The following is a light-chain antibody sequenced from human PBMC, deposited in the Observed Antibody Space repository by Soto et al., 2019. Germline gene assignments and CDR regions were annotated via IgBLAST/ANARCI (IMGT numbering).Light chain of an antibody. Sequence: DIPMTQSPSFVSASVGDRVTITCRASQGISSWLAWYQHRPGRAPKLLIHAASNLESGVPSRFSGSGSGTDFTLTISRLQPEDFATYYCQQTTSFPLTFGVGTQVEIK. J-gene: IGKJ4*01. CDR3: QQTTSFPLT. V-gene: IGKV1-12*01. CDR2: AAS. CDR1: QGISSW.